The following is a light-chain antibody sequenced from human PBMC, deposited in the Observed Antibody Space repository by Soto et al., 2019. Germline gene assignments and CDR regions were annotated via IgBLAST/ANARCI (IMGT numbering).Light chain of an antibody. J-gene: IGKJ5*01. V-gene: IGKV1-39*01. CDR1: QSISSS. Sequence: DIQMTQSPSSLSASVGDRVTITCRASQSISSSLNWYQQKSGKAPNLLIYGVSRLQGGVPSRFSGSGSGTDFTLSISSLQPEDFATYYCQQSYTVPSITFGQGTRLEI. CDR2: GVS. CDR3: QQSYTVPSIT.